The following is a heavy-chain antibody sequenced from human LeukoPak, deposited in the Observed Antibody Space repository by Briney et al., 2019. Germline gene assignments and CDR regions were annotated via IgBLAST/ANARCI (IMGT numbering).Heavy chain of an antibody. D-gene: IGHD3-3*01. CDR2: TYTGGNT. CDR3: AGLWSCSLWFDP. Sequence: PSETLSLTCTVSGGSISDYYWSWIRQPAGKGLEWIGRTYTGGNTNYNPSLKSRVTMSVDTSKNQFSLKMTSVTAADSAVYYCAGLWSCSLWFDPWGQGTLVTVSS. J-gene: IGHJ5*02. CDR1: GGSISDYY. V-gene: IGHV4-4*07.